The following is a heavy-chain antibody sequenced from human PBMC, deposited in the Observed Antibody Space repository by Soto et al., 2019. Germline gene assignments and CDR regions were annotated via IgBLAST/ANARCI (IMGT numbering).Heavy chain of an antibody. CDR3: ARVTMVRGVILDY. CDR2: IYSGGST. V-gene: IGHV3-66*01. J-gene: IGHJ4*02. Sequence: GSLRLSCAASGFTVSSNYMSWVRQAPGKGLEWVSVIYSGGSTYYADSVKGRFTISRDNSKNTLYLQMNSLRAEDTAVYYCARVTMVRGVILDYWGQGTLVTVSS. D-gene: IGHD3-10*01. CDR1: GFTVSSNY.